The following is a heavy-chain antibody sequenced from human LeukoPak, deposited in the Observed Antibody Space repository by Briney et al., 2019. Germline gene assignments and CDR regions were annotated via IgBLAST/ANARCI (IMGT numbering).Heavy chain of an antibody. CDR3: AKAEDYHDSGSYYDALDI. Sequence: PGGSLRLSCAASGFTFSTYAMTWVRQAPGKGPEWVSVISGSGSSIHYADSVKGRFTISRDNSKNTLYLQMNTLRAEDTAVYYCAKAEDYHDSGSYYDALDIWGQGTMVTVSS. J-gene: IGHJ3*02. V-gene: IGHV3-23*01. CDR2: ISGSGSSI. CDR1: GFTFSTYA. D-gene: IGHD3-10*01.